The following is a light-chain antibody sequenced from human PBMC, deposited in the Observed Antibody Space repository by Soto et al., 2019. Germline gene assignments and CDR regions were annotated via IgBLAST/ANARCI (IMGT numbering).Light chain of an antibody. CDR1: SSNIGAAYD. CDR2: GNS. CDR3: QSYDTSLSGVV. J-gene: IGLJ2*01. V-gene: IGLV1-40*01. Sequence: QSVLTQPPSVSGAPGQRVTISCTGSSSNIGAAYDVYWYQQLPGTAPKLLIYGNSNRPSGVPDRFSGAKSVTSASLAITGLQAEDEADYYCQSYDTSLSGVVFGGGTKLTVL.